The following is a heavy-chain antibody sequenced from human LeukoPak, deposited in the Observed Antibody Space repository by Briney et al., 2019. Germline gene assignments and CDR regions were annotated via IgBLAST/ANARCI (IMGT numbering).Heavy chain of an antibody. CDR1: GGSISSSSYY. CDR3: ARLEAYSSSASRYFDL. Sequence: PSETLSLTCTVSGGSISSSSYYWGWIRQPPGKGLEWIGSIYYSGSTYYNPSLKSRVTISVDTSKNQFSLKLSSVTAADTAVYYCARLEAYSSSASRYFDLWGRGTLVTVSS. J-gene: IGHJ2*01. CDR2: IYYSGST. V-gene: IGHV4-39*07. D-gene: IGHD6-13*01.